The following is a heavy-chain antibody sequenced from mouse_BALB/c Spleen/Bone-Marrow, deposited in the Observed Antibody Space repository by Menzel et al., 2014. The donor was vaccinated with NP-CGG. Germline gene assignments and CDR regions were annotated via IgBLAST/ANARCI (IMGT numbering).Heavy chain of an antibody. Sequence: EVQLMESGGGSVNLGGSLKLSCAASGFTFSSYYMSWVRQTPDRRLELVAAINTNGGSTYYPDTVKGRFTISRDNANNTLYLQMSSLKSDDTALFYCARSPYYGNFAYWGQGTLVTVSA. V-gene: IGHV5-6-2*01. D-gene: IGHD2-10*01. CDR1: GFTFSSYY. J-gene: IGHJ3*01. CDR2: INTNGGST. CDR3: ARSPYYGNFAY.